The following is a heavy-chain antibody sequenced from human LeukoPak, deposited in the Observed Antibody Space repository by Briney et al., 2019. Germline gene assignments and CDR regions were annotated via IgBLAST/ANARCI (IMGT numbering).Heavy chain of an antibody. D-gene: IGHD6-13*01. J-gene: IGHJ6*03. CDR2: IKQDGSEK. Sequence: PGGSLRLSCAASGFTFSSYWMSWVRQAPGKGLEWVANIKQDGSEKYYVDSVKGRFTISRDNAKNSLYLQMNSLRAEDTAVYYCARCPIIAAAGWGYYYYSMDVWGKGTTVTVSS. CDR3: ARCPIIAAAGWGYYYYSMDV. CDR1: GFTFSSYW. V-gene: IGHV3-7*01.